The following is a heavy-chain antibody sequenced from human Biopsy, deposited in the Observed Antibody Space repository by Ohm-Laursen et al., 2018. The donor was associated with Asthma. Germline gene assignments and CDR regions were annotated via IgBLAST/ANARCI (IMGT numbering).Heavy chain of an antibody. J-gene: IGHJ5*02. Sequence: TLSPTCTVSGGSINIGDYYWSWIRQHPVKGLEWIGYIYYSGSTYYNPSLKSRVSISLDTSKNQFSLSLTSVTAADTAVYHCARTTYGDDGFDPWGQGTLVTVSS. CDR2: IYYSGST. V-gene: IGHV4-31*03. CDR1: GGSINIGDYY. CDR3: ARTTYGDDGFDP. D-gene: IGHD4-17*01.